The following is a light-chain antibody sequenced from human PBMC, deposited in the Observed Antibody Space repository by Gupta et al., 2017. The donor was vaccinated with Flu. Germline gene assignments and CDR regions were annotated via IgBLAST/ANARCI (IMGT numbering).Light chain of an antibody. CDR2: EVS. CDR1: RSDVGGYDY. J-gene: IGLJ3*02. V-gene: IGLV2-14*01. Sequence: SALSQPTSVFGGAVQSLTTACTGARSDVGGYDYVSWYQQHPDQAPKLIIYEVSNRPSGVSNRFSGTKSGSTASLTIAGFQAEAEADYYCNSDTSGSTLWVFGGGTKLSVL. CDR3: NSDTSGSTLWV.